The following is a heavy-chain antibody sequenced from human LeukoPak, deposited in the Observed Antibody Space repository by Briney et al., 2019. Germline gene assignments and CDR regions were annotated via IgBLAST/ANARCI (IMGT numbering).Heavy chain of an antibody. D-gene: IGHD1-14*01. J-gene: IGHJ3*02. CDR3: ARDRLGTGASDI. CDR1: GGSISSYY. V-gene: IGHV4-59*01. Sequence: SETLSLTCTVSGGSISSYYWSWIRQPPGKGLEWIGYIYYSGSTNYNPSLKSRVTISVDTSKNQFSLKLGSVTAADTAVYYCARDRLGTGASDIWGQGTTVIVSS. CDR2: IYYSGST.